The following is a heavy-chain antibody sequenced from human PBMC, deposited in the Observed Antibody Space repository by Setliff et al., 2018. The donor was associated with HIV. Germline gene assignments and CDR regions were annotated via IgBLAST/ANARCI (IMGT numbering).Heavy chain of an antibody. Sequence: PGGSLRLSCAAPGFIFSSYAMHWVRQAPGKGLEWVAVMSYDGNNKYYADSVKGRFTISRDNSKNTLYLQMNSLRAEDTAVYYCARTEEWWRPFDYWGQGTLVTVSS. V-gene: IGHV3-30*01. CDR3: ARTEEWWRPFDY. D-gene: IGHD2-8*01. CDR1: GFIFSSYA. J-gene: IGHJ4*02. CDR2: MSYDGNNK.